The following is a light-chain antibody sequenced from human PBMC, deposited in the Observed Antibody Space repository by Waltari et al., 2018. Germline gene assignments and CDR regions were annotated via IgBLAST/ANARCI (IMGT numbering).Light chain of an antibody. V-gene: IGKV1-33*01. CDR2: DAS. CDR1: QDIREN. CDR3: QQYANLPLT. J-gene: IGKJ4*01. Sequence: DTQMTQSPSFLSASVGDRVTITCQASQDIRENLNWFQQKPGKAPQVLIFDASRSQAVVPSRFSGSGSGTDFALTISSLQPEDIGTYYCQQYANLPLTFGGGTRVEL.